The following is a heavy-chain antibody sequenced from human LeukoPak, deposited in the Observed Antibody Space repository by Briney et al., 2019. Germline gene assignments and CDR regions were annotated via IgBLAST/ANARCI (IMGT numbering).Heavy chain of an antibody. CDR2: INPNSGGT. CDR1: GYTFTGHY. Sequence: ASVKVSCKASGYTFTGHYMHWVRQAPGQGLEWMGRINPNSGGTNYAQKFQGRVTMTRDTSISTAYMELSRLRSDDTAVYYCARGRPSIRSGSDYWGQGTLVTVSS. V-gene: IGHV1-2*06. CDR3: ARGRPSIRSGSDY. D-gene: IGHD3-10*01. J-gene: IGHJ4*02.